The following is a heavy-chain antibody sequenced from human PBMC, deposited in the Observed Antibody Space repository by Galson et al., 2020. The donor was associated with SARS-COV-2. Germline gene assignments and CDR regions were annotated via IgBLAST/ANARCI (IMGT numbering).Heavy chain of an antibody. D-gene: IGHD3-22*01. CDR3: ARSKIGGNYYDSSGYYPIDAFDI. CDR1: GYTFTSYD. CDR2: MNPNSGNT. V-gene: IGHV1-8*01. J-gene: IGHJ3*02. Sequence: ASVKVSCKASGYTFTSYDINWVRQATGQGLEWMGWMNPNSGNTDYAQKFQGRVTMTRNTSISTAYMELSSLRSEDTAVYYCARSKIGGNYYDSSGYYPIDAFDIWGQGTMVTVSS.